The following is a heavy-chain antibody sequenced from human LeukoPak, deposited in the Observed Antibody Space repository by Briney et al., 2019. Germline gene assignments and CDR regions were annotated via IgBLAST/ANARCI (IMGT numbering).Heavy chain of an antibody. CDR1: GYTFTGFY. CDR3: ARDLTAEYFQH. CDR2: INTNTGNP. Sequence: ASVKVSCKASGYTFTGFYMHWVRQAPGQGLEWMGWINTNTGNPTYAQGFTGRFVFSLDTSVSTAYLQVSSLKAEDTAVYYCARDLTAEYFQHWGQGTLVTVSS. V-gene: IGHV7-4-1*02. J-gene: IGHJ1*01.